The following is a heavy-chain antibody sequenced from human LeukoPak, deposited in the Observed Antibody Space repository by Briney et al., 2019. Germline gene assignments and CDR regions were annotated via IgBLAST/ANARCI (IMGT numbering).Heavy chain of an antibody. D-gene: IGHD5-18*01. CDR2: ISQRWDT. CDR3: AGPTGHSYGFDY. Sequence: SETLSLTCAVYGGPFSGYWWGWIRQPPGKGLEWIGEISQRWDTNFNPSLKSRVTISVDTSKNQFSLKLTSVTAADTAVYYCAGPTGHSYGFDYWGQGTLVTVPS. CDR1: GGPFSGYW. J-gene: IGHJ4*02. V-gene: IGHV4-34*01.